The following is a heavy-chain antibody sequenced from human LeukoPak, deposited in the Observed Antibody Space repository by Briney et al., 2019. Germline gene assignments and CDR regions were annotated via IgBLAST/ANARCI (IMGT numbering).Heavy chain of an antibody. Sequence: PSQTLSLTCNVSGGSISGYHWSWIRQPPGKGLEWLGYIYYSGSSNYNPSLKSRVTISADTSKNQFSLKLSSVTAADTAVYYCARVPRSYYYYYYMDVWGKGTTVTVSS. J-gene: IGHJ6*03. CDR1: GGSISGYH. CDR2: IYYSGSS. V-gene: IGHV4-59*01. CDR3: ARVPRSYYYYYYMDV.